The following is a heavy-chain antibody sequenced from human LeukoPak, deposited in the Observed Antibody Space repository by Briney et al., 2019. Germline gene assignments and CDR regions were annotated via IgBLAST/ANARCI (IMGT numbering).Heavy chain of an antibody. CDR1: GYTFTGYY. CDR2: INPNSGGT. V-gene: IGHV1-2*02. J-gene: IGHJ4*02. D-gene: IGHD3-10*01. CDR3: ARERSILWFGEGIGFDY. Sequence: ASVKVSCKASGYTFTGYYMHWVRQAPGQGLEWMGWINPNSGGTNYAQKFQGRVTVTRDTSISTAYMELSRLRSDDTAVYYCARERSILWFGEGIGFDYWGQGTLVTVSS.